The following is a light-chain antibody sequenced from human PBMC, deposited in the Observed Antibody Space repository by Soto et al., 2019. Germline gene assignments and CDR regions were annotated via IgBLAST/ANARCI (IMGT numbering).Light chain of an antibody. CDR1: QGISSW. CDR3: QQVNSYPLT. CDR2: GAS. V-gene: IGKV1-12*01. J-gene: IGKJ5*01. Sequence: IQTSWSPSSVSASVGDRVSITGRASQGISSWLAWYQQKPGKAPKVLIYGASSLQSGVPSRFSGSGSGTEFTLTFGSLQPEDFATYYCQQVNSYPLTFGQGTRLEIK.